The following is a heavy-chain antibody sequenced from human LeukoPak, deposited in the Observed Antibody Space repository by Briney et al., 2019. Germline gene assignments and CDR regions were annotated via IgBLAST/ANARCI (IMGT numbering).Heavy chain of an antibody. J-gene: IGHJ3*02. D-gene: IGHD3-3*01. CDR1: VYTFTGDY. CDR3: ARGGFFGRAGDAFDI. CDR2: INPNSGGT. V-gene: IGHV1-2*06. Sequence: ASVKVSCKASVYTFTGDYMHWVRQAPGQGLEWMGRINPNSGGTNYAQKFQGRVTMTRDTSISTAYMELSRLRSDDTAVYYCARGGFFGRAGDAFDIWGQGTMVTVSS.